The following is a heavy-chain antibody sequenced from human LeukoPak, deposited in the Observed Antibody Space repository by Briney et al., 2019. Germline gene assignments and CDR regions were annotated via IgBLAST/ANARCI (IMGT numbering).Heavy chain of an antibody. J-gene: IGHJ4*02. CDR1: GFTFSSYA. D-gene: IGHD6-19*01. CDR3: ARGHGQWLVIGFDH. V-gene: IGHV3-30-3*01. CDR2: ISYDGSNK. Sequence: GRSLRLSCAASGFTFSSYAMHWVRQAPGKGLEWVAVISYDGSNKYYADSVKGRFTISRDNSKNTLYLQMNSLRAEDTAVYYCARGHGQWLVIGFDHWGQGTLVTVSS.